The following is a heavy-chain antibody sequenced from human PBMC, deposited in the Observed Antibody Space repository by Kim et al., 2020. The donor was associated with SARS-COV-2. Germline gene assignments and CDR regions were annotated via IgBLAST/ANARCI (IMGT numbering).Heavy chain of an antibody. Sequence: GGSLRLSCAASGFTFSSYDMHWVRQATGKGLEWVSAIGTAGDTYYPCSVKGRFTISRENAKNSLYLQMNSLRAGDTAVYYCARGNQGFSGYDWGVLNAFDIWGPETMVTVSS. CDR2: IGTAGDT. D-gene: IGHD5-12*01. J-gene: IGHJ3*02. CDR1: GFTFSSYD. CDR3: ARGNQGFSGYDWGVLNAFDI. V-gene: IGHV3-13*01.